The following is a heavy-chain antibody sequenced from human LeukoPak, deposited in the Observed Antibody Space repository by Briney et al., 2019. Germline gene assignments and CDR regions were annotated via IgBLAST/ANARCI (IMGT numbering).Heavy chain of an antibody. CDR2: ISSGGSTI. CDR3: ARGGSVDYYYDSRDY. CDR1: GFTFNSYE. D-gene: IGHD3-22*01. V-gene: IGHV3-48*03. Sequence: GGSLRLSCVASGFTFNSYEMNWVRQAPGKGLEWVSYISSGGSTIYYADSVKGRFTISRDNAKNSLYLQMNSLRADDTAVYYCARGGSVDYYYDSRDYWGQGALVTVSS. J-gene: IGHJ4*02.